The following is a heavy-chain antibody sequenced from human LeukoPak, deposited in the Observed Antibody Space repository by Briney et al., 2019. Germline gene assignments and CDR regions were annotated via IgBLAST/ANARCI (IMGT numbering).Heavy chain of an antibody. CDR2: IYSGGST. CDR3: ATSKYSGSY. V-gene: IGHV3-53*01. D-gene: IGHD1-26*01. J-gene: IGHJ4*02. CDR1: GFTFNTYS. Sequence: GGSLRLSCAGSGFTFNTYSMNWVRQAPGKGLEWVSVIYSGGSTYYADSVKGRFTISRDHSKNTLDLQMNSLRAEDTAVYYCATSKYSGSYWGQGTLVTVSS.